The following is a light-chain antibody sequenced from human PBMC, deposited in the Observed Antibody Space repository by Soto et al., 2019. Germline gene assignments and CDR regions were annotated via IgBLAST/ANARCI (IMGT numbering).Light chain of an antibody. V-gene: IGLV1-47*01. CDR2: RNN. CDR3: AAWDHSLSGWM. J-gene: IGLJ3*02. Sequence: QSVLTQPPSASATPGQRVTISCSGSSSNIGSDFVFWYQQLPGTAPKLLIYRNNQRPSGVPDRFSGSKSGTSASLAIRGLRSEDEADYYCAAWDHSLSGWMIGGGTKLTVL. CDR1: SSNIGSDF.